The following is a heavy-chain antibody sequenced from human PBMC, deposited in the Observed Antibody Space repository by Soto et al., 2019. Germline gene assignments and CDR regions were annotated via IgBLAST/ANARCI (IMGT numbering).Heavy chain of an antibody. CDR3: ARDKISYGDYDYFDY. D-gene: IGHD4-17*01. Sequence: NPSETLSLTCTVSGGSISSYYWSWIRQPPGKGLEWIGYIYYSGSTNYNPSLKSRVTISVDTSKNQFSLKLSSVTAADTAVYYCARDKISYGDYDYFDYWGQGTLVTVSS. V-gene: IGHV4-59*01. CDR2: IYYSGST. J-gene: IGHJ4*02. CDR1: GGSISSYY.